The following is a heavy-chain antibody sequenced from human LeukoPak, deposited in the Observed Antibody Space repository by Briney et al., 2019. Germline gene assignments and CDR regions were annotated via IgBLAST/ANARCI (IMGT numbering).Heavy chain of an antibody. CDR1: GFTFNSYA. D-gene: IGHD5-24*01. J-gene: IGHJ4*02. V-gene: IGHV3-53*04. Sequence: GGSLRLSCAASGFTFNSYAMSWVRQAPGKGLQWVSVIYSGGSTYYADSVKGRFTISRHNSKNTLYLQMNSLRAEDTAVYYCARLGTMATIPHRTYYYFDYWGQGTLVTVSS. CDR3: ARLGTMATIPHRTYYYFDY. CDR2: IYSGGST.